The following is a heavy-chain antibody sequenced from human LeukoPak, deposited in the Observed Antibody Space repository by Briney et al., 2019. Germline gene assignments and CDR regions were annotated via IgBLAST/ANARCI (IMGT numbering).Heavy chain of an antibody. V-gene: IGHV4-30-4*08. J-gene: IGHJ4*02. Sequence: SETLSLTCTVSGGSISSGDYYWSWIRQPPGKSLEWIGYIYYSGSTYYNPSLKSRVTISLDTSKNQFSLKLSSVTAADTAVYYCARYSDYYDSSGYPHLDYWGQGTLVTVSS. CDR1: GGSISSGDYY. CDR2: IYYSGST. CDR3: ARYSDYYDSSGYPHLDY. D-gene: IGHD3-22*01.